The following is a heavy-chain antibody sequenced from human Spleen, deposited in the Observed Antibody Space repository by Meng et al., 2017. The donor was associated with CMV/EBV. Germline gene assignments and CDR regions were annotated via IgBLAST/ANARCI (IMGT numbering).Heavy chain of an antibody. J-gene: IGHJ6*02. V-gene: IGHV1-18*01. CDR3: AREQGMGAKYYYYYGIDV. CDR1: GYTFTSYG. D-gene: IGHD1-26*01. CDR2: ISAYNGNT. Sequence: ASVKVSCKASGYTFTSYGISWVRQAPGQGLEWMGWISAYNGNTNYAQKLQGRVTMTTDTSTSTAQMELRSLRSDDTAVYFCAREQGMGAKYYYYYGIDVWGQGTTVTVSS.